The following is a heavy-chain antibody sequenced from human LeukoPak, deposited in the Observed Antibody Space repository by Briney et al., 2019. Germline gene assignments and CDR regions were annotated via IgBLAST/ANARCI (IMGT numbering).Heavy chain of an antibody. CDR1: GFTFSSYA. D-gene: IGHD4-11*01. Sequence: PGGSLRLSCAASGFTFSSYAMSWVRQAPGKGLEWVSAISGSGGSTYYADSVRGRFTISRDNSKNTLYLQMNSLRAEDTAVYYCAKTRADYSNSLSYFDYWGQGTLVTVSS. V-gene: IGHV3-23*01. CDR3: AKTRADYSNSLSYFDY. CDR2: ISGSGGST. J-gene: IGHJ4*02.